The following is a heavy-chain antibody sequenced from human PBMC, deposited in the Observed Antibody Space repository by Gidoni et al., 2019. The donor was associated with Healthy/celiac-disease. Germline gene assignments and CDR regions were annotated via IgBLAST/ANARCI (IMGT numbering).Heavy chain of an antibody. Sequence: VQLLESGGGLVQPGGSLRLCCAASGFTFSTYSMCWVLQAPGKGLEWVRAISGSGGSTYYADSVKGRFTISRDNSKNTLYLQMNSLRAEDTAVYYCAKAGYCSSTSCLNYFDYWGQGTLVTVSS. CDR1: GFTFSTYS. J-gene: IGHJ4*02. D-gene: IGHD2-2*01. CDR3: AKAGYCSSTSCLNYFDY. CDR2: ISGSGGST. V-gene: IGHV3-23*01.